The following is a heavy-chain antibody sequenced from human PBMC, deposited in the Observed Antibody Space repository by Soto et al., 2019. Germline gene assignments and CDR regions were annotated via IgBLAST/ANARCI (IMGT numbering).Heavy chain of an antibody. D-gene: IGHD3-22*01. Sequence: PGESLKISCKGFGYSFTSYWIGWVRQMPGKGLEWMGIIHPGDSDTRYSVSLRGQVTMSVDKSISTAYLHWSSLKASDTAMYYCALLSYPDGISYYSFDYWGQGTLVTVSS. CDR1: GYSFTSYW. CDR3: ALLSYPDGISYYSFDY. V-gene: IGHV5-51*01. CDR2: IHPGDSDT. J-gene: IGHJ4*02.